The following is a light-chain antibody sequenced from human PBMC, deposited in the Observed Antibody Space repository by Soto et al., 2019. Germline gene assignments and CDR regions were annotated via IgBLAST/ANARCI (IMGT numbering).Light chain of an antibody. J-gene: IGKJ4*01. Sequence: DIVMTQSPDSLAVSLGERATINCKSSQSVLLTSNNKNYLAWYQQKPGQPPKVLISWASTRESGVPDRVSGSGSGTDFALSITSLQAEDVAVYYCQQYYTTLTFGGGTKVEIK. V-gene: IGKV4-1*01. CDR3: QQYYTTLT. CDR1: QSVLLTSNNKNY. CDR2: WAS.